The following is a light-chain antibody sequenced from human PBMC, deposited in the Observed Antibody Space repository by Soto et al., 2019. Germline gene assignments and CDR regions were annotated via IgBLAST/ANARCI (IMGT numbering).Light chain of an antibody. CDR2: GAS. CDR3: QQYNNWPPVT. V-gene: IGKV3-15*01. CDR1: QSVSSN. J-gene: IGKJ5*01. Sequence: EIVMTRSPATLSVSPGERATLSCRASQSVSSNFAWYQQKPGQAPRLLIYGASTRATGIPARFSGSGSGTEFTLTISSLQSEDFAVYYCQQYNNWPPVTFGQGTRLEIK.